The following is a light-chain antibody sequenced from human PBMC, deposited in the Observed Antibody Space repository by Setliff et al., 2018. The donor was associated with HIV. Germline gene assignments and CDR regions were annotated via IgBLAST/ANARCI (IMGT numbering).Light chain of an antibody. CDR1: TGTVTSGHY. Sequence: QAVVTQEPSLTVSPGGTVTLTCGSITGTVTSGHYPYWFQQKPGQAPRTLIYDTSNKHSWTPARFSGSLLGGKAALTLSGAQPEDEAAYFCFLTYSGARRVFGGGTK. CDR3: FLTYSGARRV. CDR2: DTS. V-gene: IGLV7-46*01. J-gene: IGLJ3*02.